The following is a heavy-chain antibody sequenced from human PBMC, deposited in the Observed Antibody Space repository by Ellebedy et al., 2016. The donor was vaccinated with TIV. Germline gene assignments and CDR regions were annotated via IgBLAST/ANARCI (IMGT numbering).Heavy chain of an antibody. Sequence: GGSLRLSCAASGFTFSSYWMSWVRQAPGKGLEWVANIKEDGSEKYYGDSVKGRFTISRDNSKNTLYLQMNSLRAEDTAAYYCAKDYSYSSSWYGFDYWGQGTLVTVSS. CDR3: AKDYSYSSSWYGFDY. CDR2: IKEDGSEK. V-gene: IGHV3-7*03. J-gene: IGHJ4*02. D-gene: IGHD6-13*01. CDR1: GFTFSSYW.